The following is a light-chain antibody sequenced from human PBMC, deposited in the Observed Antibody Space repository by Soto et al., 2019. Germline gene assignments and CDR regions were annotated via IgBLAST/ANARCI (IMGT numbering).Light chain of an antibody. CDR3: QQRSNWPPVYT. CDR2: DAS. J-gene: IGKJ2*01. V-gene: IGKV3-11*01. Sequence: EIVLTQSPATLSLSPGERATLSCKAGQSVNTYLAWYQQKPGQAPRLLIYDASNRATGIPARFTGSGSGTDFTLTISSLESEDFAVYYCQQRSNWPPVYTFGQGTKLEIK. CDR1: QSVNTY.